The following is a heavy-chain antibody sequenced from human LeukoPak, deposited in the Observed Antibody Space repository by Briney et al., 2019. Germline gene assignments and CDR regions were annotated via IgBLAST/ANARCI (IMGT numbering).Heavy chain of an antibody. CDR1: GFTFSSYA. CDR3: AKARNSDYRFGFDI. Sequence: GGSLRLSCSASGFTFSSYAMHWVRQAPGKGLEYVSAISSNGGSTYYADSVKGRFTISRDNSKNTLYLQMSSLRAEDTAVYYCAKARNSDYRFGFDIWGQGTMVTVSS. J-gene: IGHJ3*02. V-gene: IGHV3-64D*06. D-gene: IGHD4-11*01. CDR2: ISSNGGST.